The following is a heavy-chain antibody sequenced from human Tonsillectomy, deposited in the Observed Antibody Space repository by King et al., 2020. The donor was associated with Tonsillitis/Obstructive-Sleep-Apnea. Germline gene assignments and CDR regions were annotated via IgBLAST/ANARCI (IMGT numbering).Heavy chain of an antibody. J-gene: IGHJ3*02. CDR1: GFTFSSYG. D-gene: IGHD1-26*01. Sequence: VQLVESGGGVVQPGRSLRLSCAASGFTFSSYGMHWVRQAPGKGLEWVSFIWYDGSKEYSADSVKGRFTISRDNSKNTLYLQMNSLRDEDTAVYYCARDPVGATNDVDIWGQGTMVTVSS. CDR2: IWYDGSKE. CDR3: ARDPVGATNDVDI. V-gene: IGHV3-33*01.